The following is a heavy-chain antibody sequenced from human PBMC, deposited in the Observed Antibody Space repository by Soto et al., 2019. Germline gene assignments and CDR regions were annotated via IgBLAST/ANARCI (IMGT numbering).Heavy chain of an antibody. D-gene: IGHD3-16*01. CDR2: INHSGST. J-gene: IGHJ4*02. V-gene: IGHV4-34*01. CDR3: ARRRVGGDKSRLDF. CDR1: GGSFSGYY. Sequence: PSETLSLTCAVYGGSFSGYYWSWIRQPPGKGLEWIGEINHSGSTNYNPSLESRVTISVDTSKNQFSLNLTSVTASDTAVYHCARRRVGGDKSRLDFWGPGILVTVS.